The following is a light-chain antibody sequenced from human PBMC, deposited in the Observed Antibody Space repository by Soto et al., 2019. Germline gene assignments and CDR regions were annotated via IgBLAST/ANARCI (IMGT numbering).Light chain of an antibody. CDR1: SSDVGGYNY. Sequence: QSALTQPRSVSGSPGQLVTISCTGTSSDVGGYNYVSWYQQHPGKDPKLMIYDVSKRPSGVPDRFSGSKSGNTASLTISGLQAEDEADYYCCSYAGSYTWVFGGGTKLTVL. V-gene: IGLV2-11*01. CDR2: DVS. J-gene: IGLJ3*02. CDR3: CSYAGSYTWV.